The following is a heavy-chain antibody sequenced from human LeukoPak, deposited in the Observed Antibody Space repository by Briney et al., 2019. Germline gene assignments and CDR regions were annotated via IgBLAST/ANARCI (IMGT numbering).Heavy chain of an antibody. J-gene: IGHJ6*03. CDR1: GFTFSSYG. CDR2: TWYDGSKK. CDR3: ARVMGHTFYFYMDV. V-gene: IGHV3-33*01. D-gene: IGHD3-10*01. Sequence: QPGRSLRLSCAASGFTFSSYGIHWVRQAPGRGLEWVAVTWYDGSKKYYADSVKGRFTISRDNSKNTLYLKMNSLRVEDTAVYYCARVMGHTFYFYMDVWGKGTTVTVSS.